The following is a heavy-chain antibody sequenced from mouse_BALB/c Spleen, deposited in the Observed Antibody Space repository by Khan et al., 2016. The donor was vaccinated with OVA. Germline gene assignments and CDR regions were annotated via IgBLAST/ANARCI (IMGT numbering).Heavy chain of an antibody. D-gene: IGHD1-1*01. Sequence: EVQLVESGPGLVKPSQSLSLTCNVTGYSITSDYAWNWIRQFPGNKLEWMGFIRYSGNTNYNPSLKSRTSITRDTTKNQFFLQLNSVTIEDTATYYCARVYGGDFDYWGQGTTLTVSS. CDR1: GYSITSDYA. J-gene: IGHJ2*01. V-gene: IGHV3-2*02. CDR3: ARVYGGDFDY. CDR2: IRYSGNT.